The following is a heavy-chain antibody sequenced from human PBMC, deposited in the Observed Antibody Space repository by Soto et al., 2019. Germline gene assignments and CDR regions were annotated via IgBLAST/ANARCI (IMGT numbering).Heavy chain of an antibody. J-gene: IGHJ4*02. CDR2: ISYDGSNK. CDR3: ARDHIAARFPRGALED. Sequence: QVQLVESGGGVVQPGRSLRLSCAASGFTFSSYAMHWVRQAPGKGLEWVAVISYDGSNKYYADSVKGRFTISRDNSKNTLYLQMISLRAEDTAVYYCARDHIAARFPRGALEDWGQGTLVTVSS. V-gene: IGHV3-30-3*01. CDR1: GFTFSSYA. D-gene: IGHD6-6*01.